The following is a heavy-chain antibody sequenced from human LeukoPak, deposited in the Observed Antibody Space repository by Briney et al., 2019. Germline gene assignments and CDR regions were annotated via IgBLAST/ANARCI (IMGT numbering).Heavy chain of an antibody. J-gene: IGHJ3*02. D-gene: IGHD4-17*01. CDR2: INSDGSST. CDR1: GFTFSSYW. Sequence: VGSLRLSCAASGFTFSSYWMHWVRQAPGKGLVWVSRINSDGSSTSYADSVKGRFTISRDNAKNTLYLQMNSLRAEDTAVYYCAFRLRSGAFDIWAQGTMVTVSS. V-gene: IGHV3-74*01. CDR3: AFRLRSGAFDI.